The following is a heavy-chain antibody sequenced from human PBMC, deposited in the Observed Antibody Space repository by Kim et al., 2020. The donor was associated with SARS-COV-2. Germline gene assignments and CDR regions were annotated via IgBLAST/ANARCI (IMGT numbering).Heavy chain of an antibody. J-gene: IGHJ4*02. CDR1: GGSISSYY. V-gene: IGHV4-59*01. CDR3: ARAGGGYSSSWFHFDY. CDR2: SYYSGST. D-gene: IGHD6-13*01. Sequence: SETLSLTCTVSGGSISSYYWSWIRQPPGKGLEWVGYSYYSGSTNYNPSLKSRVTISVDTSKNQFSLKLSSVTAADTAVYYCARAGGGYSSSWFHFDYWGQGTLVTVSS.